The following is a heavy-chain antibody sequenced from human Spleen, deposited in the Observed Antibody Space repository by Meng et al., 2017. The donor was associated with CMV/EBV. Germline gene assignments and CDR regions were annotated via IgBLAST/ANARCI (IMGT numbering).Heavy chain of an antibody. CDR3: ARAFED. J-gene: IGHJ4*02. D-gene: IGHD2/OR15-2a*01. V-gene: IGHV3-23*01. CDR2: VSGSGGST. Sequence: GGSLRLSCAASGFTFSSYAMTWVRRAPGKGLEWVSSVSGSGGSTYYADSVKGRFTISRDNSKNTLYLQMNSLRVEDTAVYYCARAFEDWGQGTLVTVSS. CDR1: GFTFSSYA.